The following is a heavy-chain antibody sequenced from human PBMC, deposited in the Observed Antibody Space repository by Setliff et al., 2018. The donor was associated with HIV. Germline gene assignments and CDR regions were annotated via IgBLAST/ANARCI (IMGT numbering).Heavy chain of an antibody. CDR3: ACGAAAGTDYYYYYYMDV. Sequence: TSETLSLTCTVSGGSITSYYWGWIRQPPGKGLEWIGSIYYSGSTYYNPSLKSRVTISVDTSKNQFSLKLSSVTAADTAVNYCACGAAAGTDYYYYYYMDVWGKGTTVTVSS. V-gene: IGHV4-39*01. D-gene: IGHD6-13*01. CDR2: IYYSGST. CDR1: GGSITSYY. J-gene: IGHJ6*03.